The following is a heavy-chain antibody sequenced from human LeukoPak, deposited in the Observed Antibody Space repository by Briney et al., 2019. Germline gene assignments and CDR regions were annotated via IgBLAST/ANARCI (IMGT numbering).Heavy chain of an antibody. D-gene: IGHD2-21*01. V-gene: IGHV3-66*02. CDR3: ARRAYCSGDCYSGYFDY. CDR1: GFTVSSNY. J-gene: IGHJ4*02. Sequence: PGGSLRLSCAASGFTVSSNYMSWVRQAPGKGLEWVSVIYSGGSTYYADSVKGRFTISRDNSKNTLYLQMNSLRAEDTAVYYCARRAYCSGDCYSGYFDYWGQGTLVTVSS. CDR2: IYSGGST.